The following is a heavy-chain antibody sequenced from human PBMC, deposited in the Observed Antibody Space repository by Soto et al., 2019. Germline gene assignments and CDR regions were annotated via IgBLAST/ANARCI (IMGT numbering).Heavy chain of an antibody. V-gene: IGHV1-8*01. D-gene: IGHD2-15*01. CDR3: ARLAEYCNGIKCYSNFDF. CDR2: MNPSSGET. Sequence: ASVKVSCKTSGYNFTNFDINWVRQAPGRGLVWMGWMNPSSGETGSAQNFQGRVTMTRDISTRTFFMQSTSLRSEDTAIYYCARLAEYCNGIKCYSNFDFWGRGTQVTVSS. CDR1: GYNFTNFD. J-gene: IGHJ4*01.